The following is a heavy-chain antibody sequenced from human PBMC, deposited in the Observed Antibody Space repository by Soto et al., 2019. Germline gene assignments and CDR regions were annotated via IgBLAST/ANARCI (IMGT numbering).Heavy chain of an antibody. Sequence: PGGSLRLSCAASGFPFRDYYMSWIRQAPGKGLEWVSYISSSGSTTYYADSVKGRFTISRDNAKNSLYLQMNSLRAEDTAVYYCARGPYEYVWGSDPPHFDYWGQGALVTVSS. CDR1: GFPFRDYY. D-gene: IGHD3-16*02. J-gene: IGHJ4*02. V-gene: IGHV3-11*01. CDR2: ISSSGSTT. CDR3: ARGPYEYVWGSDPPHFDY.